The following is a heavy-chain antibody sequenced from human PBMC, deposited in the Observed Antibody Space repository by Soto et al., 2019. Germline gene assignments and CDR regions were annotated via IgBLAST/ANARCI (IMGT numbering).Heavy chain of an antibody. V-gene: IGHV4-59*12. Sequence: SETLSLTCTVSGGSISSYYWSWIRQPPGKGLEWIGYIYYSGSTNYNPPLKSRVTISVDTSKDQFSLKLSPVTAADTAVYYCASSPTTFCGPAPDAFDIWGQGTMVTVSS. D-gene: IGHD3-3*01. CDR2: IYYSGST. CDR3: ASSPTTFCGPAPDAFDI. J-gene: IGHJ3*02. CDR1: GGSISSYY.